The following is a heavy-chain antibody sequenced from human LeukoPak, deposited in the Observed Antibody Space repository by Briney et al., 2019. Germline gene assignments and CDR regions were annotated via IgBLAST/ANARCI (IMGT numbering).Heavy chain of an antibody. CDR3: ARTGSWYYYFDY. D-gene: IGHD6-13*01. Sequence: PSETLSLTCTVSGGSISSYYWTWIRQPPGKGLEWIGYIYHTGSTYYNPPLKSRVTISVDTSKNQFSLKLSSVTAADTAVYYCARTGSWYYYFDYWGQGALVTVSS. CDR1: GGSISSYY. CDR2: IYHTGST. J-gene: IGHJ4*02. V-gene: IGHV4-59*01.